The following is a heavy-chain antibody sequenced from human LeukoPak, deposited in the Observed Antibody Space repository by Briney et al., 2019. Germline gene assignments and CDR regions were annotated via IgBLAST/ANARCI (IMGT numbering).Heavy chain of an antibody. V-gene: IGHV4-4*07. CDR1: GGSISSYY. D-gene: IGHD3-3*01. J-gene: IGHJ4*02. Sequence: SETLSLTCTVSGGSISSYYWSWIRQPAGEGLEWIGRIYTSGSTNYNPSLKSRVTISVDTSKNQFSLKLSSVTAADTAVYYCARVPFWSGYYSNWGQGTLVTVSS. CDR2: IYTSGST. CDR3: ARVPFWSGYYSN.